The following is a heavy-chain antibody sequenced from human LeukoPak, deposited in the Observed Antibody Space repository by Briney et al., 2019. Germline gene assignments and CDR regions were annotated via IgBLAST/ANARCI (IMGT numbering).Heavy chain of an antibody. CDR2: IYYSGST. J-gene: IGHJ5*02. CDR3: ARDHAGTMGNWFDP. D-gene: IGHD3-10*01. CDR1: GGSISSSSYY. V-gene: IGHV4-39*07. Sequence: SETLSLTCTVSGGSISSSSYYWGWIRQPPGKGLEWIGSIYYSGSTYYNPSLKSRVTISVDTSKNQFSLKLSSVTAADTAVYYCARDHAGTMGNWFDPWGQGALVTVSS.